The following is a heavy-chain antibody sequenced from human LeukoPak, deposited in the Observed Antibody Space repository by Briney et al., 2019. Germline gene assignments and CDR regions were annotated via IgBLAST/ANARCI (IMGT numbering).Heavy chain of an antibody. D-gene: IGHD2-2*01. CDR2: IWYDGSNK. Sequence: GGSLRLSCAASGFTFSSYGMHWVRQAPGKGLEWVAVIWYDGSNKYYADSVKGRFTISRDNSKNTLYLQMNSLRAEDTAVYYCAKDSPYCSSTSCYNWFDPWGQGTLVTVSS. CDR3: AKDSPYCSSTSCYNWFDP. V-gene: IGHV3-30*02. J-gene: IGHJ5*02. CDR1: GFTFSSYG.